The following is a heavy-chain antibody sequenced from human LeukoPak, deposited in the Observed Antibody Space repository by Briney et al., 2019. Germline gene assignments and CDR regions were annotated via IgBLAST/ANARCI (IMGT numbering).Heavy chain of an antibody. J-gene: IGHJ4*02. CDR1: GYSFTGHY. D-gene: IGHD3-22*01. Sequence: ASVKVSCKASGYSFTGHYMHWVRQAPGQGLEWMGWINPKSGGTNYAQKFQGRVTMTRDTSISTAYMDMSSLRSDDTAVYYCARERDYDSSGALNGWGQGTLVTVSS. CDR2: INPKSGGT. CDR3: ARERDYDSSGALNG. V-gene: IGHV1-2*02.